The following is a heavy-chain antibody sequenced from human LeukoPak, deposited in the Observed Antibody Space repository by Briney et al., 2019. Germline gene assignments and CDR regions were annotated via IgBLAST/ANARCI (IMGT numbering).Heavy chain of an antibody. J-gene: IGHJ4*02. Sequence: CRRLSRAASAFTLSNYAMECGRHAPGEGLGWGAFIRYGGSNKYYADSVKGRFTISRDNSKNTLYLQMNSLRAEDTAVYYCAKVGGGGITIFGEDYWGQGTLVTVSS. CDR1: AFTLSNYA. D-gene: IGHD3-3*01. CDR3: AKVGGGGITIFGEDY. CDR2: IRYGGSNK. V-gene: IGHV3-30*02.